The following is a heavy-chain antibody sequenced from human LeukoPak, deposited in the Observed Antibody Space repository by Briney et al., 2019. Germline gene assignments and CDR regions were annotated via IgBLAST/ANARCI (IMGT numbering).Heavy chain of an antibody. J-gene: IGHJ4*02. CDR3: ARDSPQYYFDY. Sequence: SNXMSWVRQAPGKGLEWVSVIYSGGSTYYADSVKGRFTISRDNSKNTLYLQMNSLRAEDTAVYYCARDSPQYYFDYWGQGTLVTVSS. V-gene: IGHV3-53*01. CDR2: IYSGGST. CDR1: SNX. D-gene: IGHD4-11*01.